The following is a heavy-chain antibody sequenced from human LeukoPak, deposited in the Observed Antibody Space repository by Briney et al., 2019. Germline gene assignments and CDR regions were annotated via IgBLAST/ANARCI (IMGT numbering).Heavy chain of an antibody. Sequence: PGGSLRLSCAASGFTFSSYWMSWVRQAPGKGLEWVANIKQDGRQKYYVDSVKGRFSISRDNAKNSLYLQMNRLRAEDTAVYYCARGVPYASWSGPHYSDYWGQGTLVTVSS. V-gene: IGHV3-7*01. CDR3: ARGVPYASWSGPHYSDY. CDR1: GFTFSSYW. CDR2: IKQDGRQK. J-gene: IGHJ4*02. D-gene: IGHD3-3*01.